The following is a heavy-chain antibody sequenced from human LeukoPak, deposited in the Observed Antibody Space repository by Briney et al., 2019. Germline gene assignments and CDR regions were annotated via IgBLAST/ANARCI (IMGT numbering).Heavy chain of an antibody. J-gene: IGHJ4*02. D-gene: IGHD3-3*01. CDR2: IYYSGST. V-gene: IGHV4-59*08. Sequence: SETLSLTCTVSGGSISSYYWSWIRQPPGKGLEWIGYIYYSGSTNYNPSLKSRVAISVDTSKNQFSLKLSSVTAADTAVYYCARQRPPFTIFGPAYYFDYWGQGTLVTVSS. CDR3: ARQRPPFTIFGPAYYFDY. CDR1: GGSISSYY.